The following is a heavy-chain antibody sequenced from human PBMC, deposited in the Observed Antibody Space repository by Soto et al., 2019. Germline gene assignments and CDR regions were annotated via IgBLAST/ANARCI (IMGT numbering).Heavy chain of an antibody. CDR3: AKDRAGYCSSTSCHVVFPY. D-gene: IGHD2-2*01. CDR1: GFTFSDYY. CDR2: ISSSGNTI. J-gene: IGHJ4*02. V-gene: IGHV3-11*01. Sequence: GGSLRLSCEASGFTFSDYYMSWIRQAPGKGLEWVSYISSSGNTIYYADSVKGRFTISRDNAKNTLYLQMNSLRAEDTAVYYCAKDRAGYCSSTSCHVVFPYWGQGTLVTVSS.